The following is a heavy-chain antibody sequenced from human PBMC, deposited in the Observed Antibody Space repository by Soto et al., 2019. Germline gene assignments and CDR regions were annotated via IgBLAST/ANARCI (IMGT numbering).Heavy chain of an antibody. V-gene: IGHV3-30*18. CDR3: AKWARDSGDYYYYGVDV. J-gene: IGHJ6*01. Sequence: TGGSLRLSCVGSGLNLNTFGMHWVRQAPGRGLEWMAVISNDGSTYYYADSVKGRFTISRDNSKNTLYLQMINLRPDDTGVYYCAKWARDSGDYYYYGVDVWGQGTTVTVSS. CDR2: ISNDGSTY. D-gene: IGHD3-10*01. CDR1: GLNLNTFG.